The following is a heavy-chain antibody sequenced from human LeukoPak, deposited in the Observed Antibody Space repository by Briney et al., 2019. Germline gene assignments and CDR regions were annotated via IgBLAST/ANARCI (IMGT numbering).Heavy chain of an antibody. V-gene: IGHV4-4*07. D-gene: IGHD2-8*01. Sequence: SETLSLTCTVSGGSISSYYWNWIRQPAGKGLEWIGHIYTSGSTNYNSSLKSRVTMSVDTSKNQFSVKLNSVIAADAAMYYCARGVYLGNGYYFDYWGQGTLVTVSS. CDR1: GGSISSYY. CDR3: ARGVYLGNGYYFDY. CDR2: IYTSGST. J-gene: IGHJ4*02.